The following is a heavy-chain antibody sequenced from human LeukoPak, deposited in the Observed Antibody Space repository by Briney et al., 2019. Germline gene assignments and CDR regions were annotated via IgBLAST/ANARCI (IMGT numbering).Heavy chain of an antibody. CDR1: GYSFTSYW. CDR2: IYPDDSDT. J-gene: IGHJ4*02. CDR3: ARQRRSSGWPNDY. D-gene: IGHD6-19*01. Sequence: GESLKISCKGSGYSFTSYWIAWVRQMPGKGLEWMGIIYPDDSDTRYSPSFQGQVTITADKSISTAYLQWSSLKASDNAMYYCARQRRSSGWPNDYWGQGALVTVSS. V-gene: IGHV5-51*01.